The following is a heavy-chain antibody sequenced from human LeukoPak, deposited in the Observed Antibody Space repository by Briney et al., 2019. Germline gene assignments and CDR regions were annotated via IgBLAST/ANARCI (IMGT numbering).Heavy chain of an antibody. CDR3: ARLTKNDSGTYRFGKKKRGYMDV. D-gene: IGHD3-10*01. Sequence: SVKVSCKASGGTFSSYAISWVRQAPGQGLEWMGGIIPIFGTANYAQKFQGRVTITADKSTSTAYMELCSLRSEDTAVYYCARLTKNDSGTYRFGKKKRGYMDVWGKGTTVTISS. V-gene: IGHV1-69*06. J-gene: IGHJ6*03. CDR1: GGTFSSYA. CDR2: IIPIFGTA.